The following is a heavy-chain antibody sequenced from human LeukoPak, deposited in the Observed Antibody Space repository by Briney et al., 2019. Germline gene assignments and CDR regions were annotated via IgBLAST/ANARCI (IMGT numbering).Heavy chain of an antibody. CDR1: GYTFTSYG. Sequence: ASVNVSCKASGYTFTSYGISWVRQAPGQGLEGMGWISAYNGNTNYAQKLQGRVTMTTDTSTSTAYMELRSLRSDDTAVYYCARDGLRLGELSPTPDYWGQGTLVTVSS. CDR3: ARDGLRLGELSPTPDY. CDR2: ISAYNGNT. V-gene: IGHV1-18*01. J-gene: IGHJ4*02. D-gene: IGHD3-16*02.